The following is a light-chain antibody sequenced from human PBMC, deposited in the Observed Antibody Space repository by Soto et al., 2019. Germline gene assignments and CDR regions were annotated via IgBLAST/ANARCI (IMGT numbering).Light chain of an antibody. CDR3: QHSSNTPRR. V-gene: IGKV1-39*01. Sequence: DIQRTQSPSSLSASVGDRVTITCRARQSISWFLNWYQQKPGKDPKVLIYAASSWQSGVRSTFSGIGSGTDFTLTTNSLQPDDFATYDGQHSSNTPRRFGQGTQVEGK. CDR1: QSISWF. CDR2: AAS. J-gene: IGKJ1*01.